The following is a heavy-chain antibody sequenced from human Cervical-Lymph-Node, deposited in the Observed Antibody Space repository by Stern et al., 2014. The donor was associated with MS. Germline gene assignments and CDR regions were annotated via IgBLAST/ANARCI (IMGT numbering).Heavy chain of an antibody. V-gene: IGHV1-69*01. CDR1: GGTFSTSD. CDR2: VININGTA. Sequence: QVQLVQSGAEVQQPGSSVKVSCRASGGTFSTSDISWVRQAPGQGLEWMGVVININGTATDAQKCKGRITIAANESTSTAYMELSSLRSEDTAIYYCALGGCGHYFEYWGQGTLVTVSS. J-gene: IGHJ4*02. CDR3: ALGGCGHYFEY. D-gene: IGHD1-26*01.